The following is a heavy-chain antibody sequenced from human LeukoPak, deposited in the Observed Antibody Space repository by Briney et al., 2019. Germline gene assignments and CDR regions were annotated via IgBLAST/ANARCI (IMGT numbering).Heavy chain of an antibody. CDR3: ARGEAYYDFWSGYYLFDY. Sequence: GGSLRLSCAASGFTFSSYAMSWVRQAPGKGLEWVSAISGSGGSTYYADSVKGRFTISRDNAKNSLYLQMNSLRAEDTAVYYCARGEAYYDFWSGYYLFDYWGQGTLVTVSS. J-gene: IGHJ4*02. V-gene: IGHV3-23*01. CDR1: GFTFSSYA. D-gene: IGHD3-3*01. CDR2: ISGSGGST.